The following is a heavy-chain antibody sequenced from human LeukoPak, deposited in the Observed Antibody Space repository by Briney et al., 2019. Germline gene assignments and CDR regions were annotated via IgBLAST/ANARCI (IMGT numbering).Heavy chain of an antibody. D-gene: IGHD6-6*01. CDR3: ARHRPDPYDY. CDR2: IYYSGST. Sequence: SETLSLTCTISGGSINNYYWSWIRQPPGKGLEWIGYIYYSGSTTYNPSLKSRVTISVDTSKNQFSLSLSSVTAADTAVYYCARHRPDPYDYWGQGTLVTVSS. J-gene: IGHJ4*02. V-gene: IGHV4-59*08. CDR1: GGSINNYY.